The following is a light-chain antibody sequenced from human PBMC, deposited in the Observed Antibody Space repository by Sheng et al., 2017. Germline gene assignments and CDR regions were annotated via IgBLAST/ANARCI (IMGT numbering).Light chain of an antibody. J-gene: IGKJ1*01. CDR3: QQYDSYWT. CDR1: QSIGNW. CDR2: KAS. V-gene: IGKV1-5*03. Sequence: DIQMTQSPSTLSASVGDRVTITCRASQSIGNWLAWYQQKPGGAPKLLIYKASNLHTGVPSRFSGSTSGTEFTLTISSLQPDDFAIYYCQQYDSYWTFGQGT.